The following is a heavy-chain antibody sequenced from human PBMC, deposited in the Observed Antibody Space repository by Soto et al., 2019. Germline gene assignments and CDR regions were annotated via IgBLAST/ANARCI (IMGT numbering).Heavy chain of an antibody. Sequence: SVKVSCKASGGTFSSYAISWVRQAPGQGLEWMGGIIPIFGTANYAQKFQGRVTITADESTSTAYMEMSSLRSEDTAVYYCASDRRRYNWNYAIYYYYGMDVWGQGTTVTVSS. CDR2: IIPIFGTA. V-gene: IGHV1-69*13. CDR3: ASDRRRYNWNYAIYYYYGMDV. J-gene: IGHJ6*02. CDR1: GGTFSSYA. D-gene: IGHD1-7*01.